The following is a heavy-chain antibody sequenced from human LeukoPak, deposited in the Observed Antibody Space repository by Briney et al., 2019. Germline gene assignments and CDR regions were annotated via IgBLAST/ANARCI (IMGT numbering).Heavy chain of an antibody. Sequence: PGGSLRLSCAASGFTFSSYAMSWVRQAPGKGLEWVSAISGSGGSTYYADSVKGRFTISRDNSKNTLYLQMNSLRAEDTAVYYCAKDPSYYYGSGSYYNLQIFKWGQGTLVTVSS. V-gene: IGHV3-23*01. J-gene: IGHJ4*02. CDR2: ISGSGGST. CDR3: AKDPSYYYGSGSYYNLQIFK. CDR1: GFTFSSYA. D-gene: IGHD3-10*01.